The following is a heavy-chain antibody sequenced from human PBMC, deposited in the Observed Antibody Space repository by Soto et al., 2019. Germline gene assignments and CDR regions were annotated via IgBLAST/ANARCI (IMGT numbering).Heavy chain of an antibody. CDR2: ISAYNGNT. D-gene: IGHD3-22*01. J-gene: IGHJ4*02. V-gene: IGHV1-18*01. CDR1: GYTFTSYG. CDR3: ARDYTRAGYYDSSGYRSPGDY. Sequence: GASVKVSCKASGYTFTSYGISWVRQAPGQGLEWMGWISAYNGNTNYAQKLQGRVTMTTDTSTSTAYMELRSLRSDDTAVYYCARDYTRAGYYDSSGYRSPGDYWDQGTLVTVSS.